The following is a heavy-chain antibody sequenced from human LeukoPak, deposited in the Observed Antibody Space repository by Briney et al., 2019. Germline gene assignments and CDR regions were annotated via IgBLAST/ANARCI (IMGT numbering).Heavy chain of an antibody. CDR3: ARETSDFWSGYFDY. Sequence: GGSLRLSCAASGFTFSSYWMSWVRQAPGKGLEWVANIKQDGSEKYYVDSVKGRFTISRDNAKNSLYLQMNSRRAEDTAVYYCARETSDFWSGYFDYWGQGTLVTVSS. D-gene: IGHD3-3*01. J-gene: IGHJ4*02. V-gene: IGHV3-7*01. CDR2: IKQDGSEK. CDR1: GFTFSSYW.